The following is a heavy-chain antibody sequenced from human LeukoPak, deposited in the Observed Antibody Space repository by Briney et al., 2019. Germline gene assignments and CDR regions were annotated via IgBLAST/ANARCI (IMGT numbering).Heavy chain of an antibody. CDR1: GYTFTGYY. CDR2: INPNSSGT. J-gene: IGHJ4*02. D-gene: IGHD3-10*01. Sequence: ASLKDSCKPSGYTFTGYYMHWVRQTPEQGLEWVAWINPNSSGTNTTYAQKFQGRVTMTRDTSMRTVYMELSRLSSADTDVYYCARDTGYYHGSGSLLFDYWGQGTLVTVSS. V-gene: IGHV1-2*02. CDR3: ARDTGYYHGSGSLLFDY.